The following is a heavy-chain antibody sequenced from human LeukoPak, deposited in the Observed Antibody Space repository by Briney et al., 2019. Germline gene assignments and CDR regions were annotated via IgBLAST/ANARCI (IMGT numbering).Heavy chain of an antibody. CDR1: GFIFSSNY. V-gene: IGHV3-53*01. J-gene: IGHJ6*03. D-gene: IGHD6-6*01. Sequence: PGGSLRLSCAASGFIFSSNYMLWVRQAPGRGLEGVSVIYSGGSTYSADSVKGRFTIHRDNSKNALYLQKNSLRAEDTAVYYCARVRPHPIIDVWGKGTTVTVSS. CDR2: IYSGGST. CDR3: ARVRPHPIIDV.